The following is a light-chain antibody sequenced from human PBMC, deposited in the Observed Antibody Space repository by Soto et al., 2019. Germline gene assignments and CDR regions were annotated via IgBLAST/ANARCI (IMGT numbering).Light chain of an antibody. V-gene: IGKV3-20*01. CDR2: AAS. CDR3: QQYAASPIT. CDR1: QTVSRNY. Sequence: EIVLTQSPGTLSLSPGEGTTLSCRASQTVSRNYLAWYQQKRGQAPRLLIYAASNRAPGIPDRFSGSGSGTDFTLTIIRLEPEDFEVFYCQQYAASPITFGQGKRLELK. J-gene: IGKJ5*01.